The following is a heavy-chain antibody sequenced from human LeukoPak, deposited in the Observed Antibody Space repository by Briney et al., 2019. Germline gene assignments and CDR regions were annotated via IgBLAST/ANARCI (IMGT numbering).Heavy chain of an antibody. CDR2: IKDGGGET. J-gene: IGHJ4*02. CDR1: GFTFSTYA. CDR3: AKDLGGSSGLYYFDF. D-gene: IGHD2-15*01. Sequence: GGSLRLSCAASGFTFSTYAMSWVRQAPGKGLEWVSGIKDGGGETYYVDSVKGRFTISRDNSKNTLYLQMNSLRAEDTAVYYCAKDLGGSSGLYYFDFWGRGTGVTVSS. V-gene: IGHV3-23*01.